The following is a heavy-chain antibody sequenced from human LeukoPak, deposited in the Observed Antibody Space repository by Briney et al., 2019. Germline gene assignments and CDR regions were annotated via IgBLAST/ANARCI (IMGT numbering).Heavy chain of an antibody. D-gene: IGHD2-15*01. V-gene: IGHV1-69*05. CDR2: IIPIFGTA. Sequence: SVKVSCKASGGTFSSYAISWVRQAPGQGLEWMGRIIPIFGTANYAQKFQGRVTITTDESTSTAYMELSSLRSEDTAVYYCARGVAASPGASDIWSQGTMVTVSS. CDR1: GGTFSSYA. J-gene: IGHJ3*02. CDR3: ARGVAASPGASDI.